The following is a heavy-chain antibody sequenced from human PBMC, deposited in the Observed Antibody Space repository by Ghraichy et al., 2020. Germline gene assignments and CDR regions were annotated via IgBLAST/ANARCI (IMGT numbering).Heavy chain of an antibody. V-gene: IGHV1-2*02. J-gene: IGHJ4*02. D-gene: IGHD3-22*01. CDR1: GYTFTGYY. Sequence: ASVKVSCKASGYTFTGYYMHWVRQAPGQGLEWMGWINPNSGGTNYAQKFQGRVTMTRDTSISTAYMELSRLRSDDTAVYYCARGSETEYYYDSSGYYGHWGQGTLVTVSS. CDR3: ARGSETEYYYDSSGYYGH. CDR2: INPNSGGT.